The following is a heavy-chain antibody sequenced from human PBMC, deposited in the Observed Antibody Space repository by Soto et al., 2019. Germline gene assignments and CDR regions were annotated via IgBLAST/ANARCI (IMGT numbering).Heavy chain of an antibody. CDR1: GGSINNYY. J-gene: IGHJ5*02. Sequence: ETLSLTCIVSGGSINNYYWSWIRQSPGKGLEWIGYIYYSGGTNYNPSLKSRVTISVDTSKNQFSLKLNSVTAADTAVYYCARITDYYGSGSYNWFDPWGQGTLVTVSS. CDR3: ARITDYYGSGSYNWFDP. CDR2: IYYSGGT. V-gene: IGHV4-59*13. D-gene: IGHD3-10*01.